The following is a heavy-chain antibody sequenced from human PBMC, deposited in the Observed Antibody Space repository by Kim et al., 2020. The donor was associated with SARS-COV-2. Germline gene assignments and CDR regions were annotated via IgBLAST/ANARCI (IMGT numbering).Heavy chain of an antibody. D-gene: IGHD3-16*02. Sequence: GGSLRLSCAGSGFTFSSYAMSWVRQAPGKGLEWVSFIRGGGAFPTYADSVKGRFTISRDNSKNTLFLRMNSLRAEDTAIYYCAKCSYSYGNDAFDVWGQGTIVTVSS. CDR2: IRGGGAFP. J-gene: IGHJ3*01. V-gene: IGHV3-23*01. CDR3: AKCSYSYGNDAFDV. CDR1: GFTFSSYA.